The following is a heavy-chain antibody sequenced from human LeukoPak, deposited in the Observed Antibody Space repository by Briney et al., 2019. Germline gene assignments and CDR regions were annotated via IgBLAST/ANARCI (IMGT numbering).Heavy chain of an antibody. CDR2: INHSGST. V-gene: IGHV4-34*01. CDR3: ARGSNYDYVWGSYGFDY. Sequence: SETLSLTCAVYGGSFSGYYWSWIRQPPGKGLEWIGEINHSGSTNYNPSLKSRVTISVDTSKNQFSLKLSSVTAADTAVYYCARGSNYDYVWGSYGFDYWGQGTLVTVSS. D-gene: IGHD3-16*01. CDR1: GGSFSGYY. J-gene: IGHJ4*02.